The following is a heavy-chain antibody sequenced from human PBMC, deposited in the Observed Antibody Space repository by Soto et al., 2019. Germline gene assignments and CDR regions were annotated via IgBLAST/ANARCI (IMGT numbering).Heavy chain of an antibody. CDR3: ARGAFIVSPSTDFDY. CDR1: GDSVSSNSVV. J-gene: IGHJ4*02. D-gene: IGHD2-15*01. CDR2: TYYRSKWFY. Sequence: SQTLSLTCAISGDSVSSNSVVWNWIRQSPSRGLEWLGRTYYRSKWFYEYAESVRSRIAINPDTSKNQFSLQLNSVTPEDTAVYYCARGAFIVSPSTDFDYWGQRTAVTISS. V-gene: IGHV6-1*01.